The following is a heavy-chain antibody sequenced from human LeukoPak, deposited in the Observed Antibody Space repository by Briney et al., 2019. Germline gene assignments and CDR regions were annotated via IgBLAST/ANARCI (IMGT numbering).Heavy chain of an antibody. CDR2: ISSRSTTI. Sequence: PGGSLRLSCAASGFTFSTYSMNWVRQAPGKGLEWVSYISSRSTTIYYADSVKGRFTISRDNAKNSLYLQMNSLRAEDTAVYYCAKSASAYYYMDVWGKGTTVTVSS. CDR3: AKSASAYYYMDV. CDR1: GFTFSTYS. J-gene: IGHJ6*03. V-gene: IGHV3-48*01. D-gene: IGHD4/OR15-4a*01.